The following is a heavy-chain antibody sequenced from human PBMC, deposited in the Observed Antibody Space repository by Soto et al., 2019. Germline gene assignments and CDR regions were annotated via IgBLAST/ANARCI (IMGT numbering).Heavy chain of an antibody. Sequence: PGGSLRLSCAASGYTFSHYWMHWVRQAPGKGLEWVSAISGSGGSTYYADSVKGRFTISRDNSKNTLYLQMNGLRAEDTAVYYCAKDWGIWFGEWGLGYWGQGTLVTVSS. CDR3: AKDWGIWFGEWGLGY. J-gene: IGHJ4*02. CDR2: ISGSGGST. CDR1: GYTFSHYW. D-gene: IGHD3-10*01. V-gene: IGHV3-23*01.